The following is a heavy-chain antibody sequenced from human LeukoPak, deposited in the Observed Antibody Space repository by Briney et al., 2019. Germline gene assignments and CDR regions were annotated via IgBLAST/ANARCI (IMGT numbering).Heavy chain of an antibody. Sequence: SETLSLTCTVSGYSISSGYYWGWIRQPPGKGLEWIGTIFHSGSTYSNPSLKSQVTISVDTSKNQFSLNLSSVTAADTAVYYCARVGYYPDYYMDVWGKGTTVTVSS. CDR2: IFHSGST. J-gene: IGHJ6*03. CDR1: GYSISSGYY. V-gene: IGHV4-38-2*02. CDR3: ARVGYYPDYYMDV. D-gene: IGHD2-21*01.